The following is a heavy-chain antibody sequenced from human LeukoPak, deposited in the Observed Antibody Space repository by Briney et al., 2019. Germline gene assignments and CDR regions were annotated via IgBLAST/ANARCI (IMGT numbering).Heavy chain of an antibody. Sequence: GASVKVSCTASGYTFTGYYIHWVRQAPGQGLEWLGWINPNSGGTNYAQKFQGRVTMTRDTSINTAYMELNRLTSDDTAVYYCAREIQWELRGSTAYGNLIKDPWGQGTLVTVSS. D-gene: IGHD1-26*01. CDR3: AREIQWELRGSTAYGNLIKDP. V-gene: IGHV1-2*02. CDR1: GYTFTGYY. CDR2: INPNSGGT. J-gene: IGHJ5*02.